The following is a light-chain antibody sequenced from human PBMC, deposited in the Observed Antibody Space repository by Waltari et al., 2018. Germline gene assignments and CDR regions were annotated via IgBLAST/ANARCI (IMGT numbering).Light chain of an antibody. CDR2: GAS. Sequence: EIVLTQSPATLSVSPGERATLSCRASQTISNNLAWYQQKPGQAPRLLIYGASTRATAIPDRFSGSGSGTECTLTITSLQSEDFAVYYCQQYNEWPPWTFGQGTEVDIK. CDR1: QTISNN. J-gene: IGKJ1*01. V-gene: IGKV3-15*01. CDR3: QQYNEWPPWT.